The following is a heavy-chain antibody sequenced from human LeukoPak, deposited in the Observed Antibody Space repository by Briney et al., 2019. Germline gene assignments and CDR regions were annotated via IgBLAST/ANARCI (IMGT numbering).Heavy chain of an antibody. CDR2: ISYDGSNK. D-gene: IGHD5-12*01. V-gene: IGHV3-30-3*01. CDR1: GFTFSSYA. Sequence: PGRSLRLSCAASGFTFSSYAMHWVRQAPGKGLEWVAVISYDGSNKYYADSVKGRFTISRDNSKNTLYLQMNSLRAEDTAVYYCAGPSGYDSGDYNWFDPWGQGTPVTVSS. CDR3: AGPSGYDSGDYNWFDP. J-gene: IGHJ5*02.